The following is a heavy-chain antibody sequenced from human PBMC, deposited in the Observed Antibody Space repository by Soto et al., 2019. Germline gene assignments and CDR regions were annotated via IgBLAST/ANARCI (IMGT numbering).Heavy chain of an antibody. V-gene: IGHV3-9*01. CDR2: ISWDGGYT. D-gene: IGHD3-3*01. Sequence: EVQLAESGGGLVQPGRSLRLSCEASGFSFVDYAMHWVRQVPGQGLEWVSGISWDGGYTGYADSVKGRFTISRDNAKKALYLQMNRLRVEDTALYYCVKDEGVCNTISSKDAFDYWGQGTKVTVS. CDR1: GFSFVDYA. CDR3: VKDEGVCNTISSKDAFDY. J-gene: IGHJ3*01.